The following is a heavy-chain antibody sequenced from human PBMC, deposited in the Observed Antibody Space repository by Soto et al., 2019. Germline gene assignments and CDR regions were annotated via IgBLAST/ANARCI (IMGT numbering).Heavy chain of an antibody. J-gene: IGHJ4*02. CDR1: GFTFRDSY. D-gene: IGHD3-3*01. CDR3: VRERSTLSIVWSAFSTD. V-gene: IGHV3-23*04. CDR2: IRNDGDTV. Sequence: EVQLVQSGGGLVQPGGSLRLSCAASGFTFRDSYMSWVRQVPGKGLEWISAIRNDGDTVYYVDSVKGRFTISRDNSKNSTSMRGDTEKVEGTSIYDCVRERSTLSIVWSAFSTDWGQGALVVVSS.